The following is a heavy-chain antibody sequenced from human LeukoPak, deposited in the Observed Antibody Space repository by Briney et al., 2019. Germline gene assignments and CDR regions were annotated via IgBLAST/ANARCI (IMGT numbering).Heavy chain of an antibody. V-gene: IGHV3-30*04. CDR1: GFTFSSYV. J-gene: IGHJ4*02. CDR2: ISYDGGNE. CDR3: ARGLRRSWLNDY. D-gene: IGHD3-9*01. Sequence: PGRSLRLSCAASGFTFSSYVMHWVRQAPGKGLEWVAIISYDGGNEYYADSVKGRFTISRDNSKNTLYLQMNSLRAADTAVYYCARGLRRSWLNDYWGQGTLVTVSS.